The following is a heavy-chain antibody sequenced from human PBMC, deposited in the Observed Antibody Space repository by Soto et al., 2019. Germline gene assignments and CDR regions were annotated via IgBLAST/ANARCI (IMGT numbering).Heavy chain of an antibody. J-gene: IGHJ4*02. V-gene: IGHV3-21*01. CDR2: ISSTGVYI. Sequence: DVQLVESGGGLVKPGGSLRLSCAASGFTFDSYSMNWVRQAPGRGLEWVSSISSTGVYIYYADSVKGRFTISRDNAKNSLDLQVCSLRAGETAVDYCARVRALGWLQGFWCQGTLVTVSS. CDR3: ARVRALGWLQGF. D-gene: IGHD5-12*01. CDR1: GFTFDSYS.